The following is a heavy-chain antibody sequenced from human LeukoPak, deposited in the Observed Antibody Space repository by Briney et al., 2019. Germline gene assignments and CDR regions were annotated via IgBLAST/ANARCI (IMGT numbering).Heavy chain of an antibody. Sequence: GESLKISCKGSGYSFTNYWIGWVPQMPGKGLEWMGIIYPGDSDTRYNPSFQGQITISADKSISTTYLQWSSLKASDTAIYYCAASTYGSGSYVAFDSWGQGTLVSVSS. CDR1: GYSFTNYW. CDR2: IYPGDSDT. D-gene: IGHD3-10*01. CDR3: AASTYGSGSYVAFDS. J-gene: IGHJ4*02. V-gene: IGHV5-51*01.